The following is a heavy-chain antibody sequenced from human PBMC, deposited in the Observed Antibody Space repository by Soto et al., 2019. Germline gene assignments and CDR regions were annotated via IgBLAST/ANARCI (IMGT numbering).Heavy chain of an antibody. Sequence: ASVKVSCKASGYTFTSYGISWVRQAPGQGLEWMGWISAYNGNTNYAQKLQGRVTMTTDTSTSTAYMELRSLRSDDTAVYYCARGAPEIDYYGSGSYFRGYYYYGMDVWGQGTTVTVSS. J-gene: IGHJ6*02. CDR3: ARGAPEIDYYGSGSYFRGYYYYGMDV. CDR1: GYTFTSYG. CDR2: ISAYNGNT. D-gene: IGHD3-10*01. V-gene: IGHV1-18*01.